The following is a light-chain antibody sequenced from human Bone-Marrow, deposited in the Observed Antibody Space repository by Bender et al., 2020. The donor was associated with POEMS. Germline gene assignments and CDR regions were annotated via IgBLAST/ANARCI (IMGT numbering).Light chain of an antibody. V-gene: IGLV2-14*01. CDR3: CSYTDSSTLV. CDR2: DVS. Sequence: QSALTQPASVSGSPGQSITISCTGTSSDVGGYKFVSWYQQHPGKAPRLIIYDVSNRPSGVSNRFSGSKSGNTASLTISWLQSEDEAEYYCCSYTDSSTLVFGGGTKLTVL. J-gene: IGLJ2*01. CDR1: SSDVGGYKF.